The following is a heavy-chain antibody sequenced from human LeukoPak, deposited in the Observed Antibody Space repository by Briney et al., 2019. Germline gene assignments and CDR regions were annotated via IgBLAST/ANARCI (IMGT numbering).Heavy chain of an antibody. D-gene: IGHD1-1*01. CDR3: ARVWNGDYFDY. Sequence: PGGSLRLSCAASGFTFSSYWMSWVRQAPGKGLEWVANIKQDGSEKYYVDSVKGRFTISRDTSKNTLYLQMNSLRAEDTAVYYCARVWNGDYFDYWGQGTLVTVSS. J-gene: IGHJ4*02. V-gene: IGHV3-7*03. CDR2: IKQDGSEK. CDR1: GFTFSSYW.